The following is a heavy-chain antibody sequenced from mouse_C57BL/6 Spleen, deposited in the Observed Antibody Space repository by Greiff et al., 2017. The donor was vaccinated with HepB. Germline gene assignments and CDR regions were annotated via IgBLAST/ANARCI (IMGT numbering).Heavy chain of an antibody. Sequence: VQLQQSGADLAKPGASVKLSCKASGYTFTSYWMHWVKQRPGQGLEWIGYINPSSGYTKYNQKFKDKATLTADKSSSTAYMQLSSLTYEDSAVYYCARRAAQATDAMDYWGQGTSVTVSS. CDR1: GYTFTSYW. CDR2: INPSSGYT. J-gene: IGHJ4*01. CDR3: ARRAAQATDAMDY. D-gene: IGHD3-2*02. V-gene: IGHV1-7*01.